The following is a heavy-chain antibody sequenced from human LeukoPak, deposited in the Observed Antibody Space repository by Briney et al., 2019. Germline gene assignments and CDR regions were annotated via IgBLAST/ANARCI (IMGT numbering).Heavy chain of an antibody. D-gene: IGHD3-10*01. V-gene: IGHV3-11*05. CDR1: GFTFSDYH. J-gene: IGHJ4*02. CDR2: ISSSGSFT. Sequence: GESLRLSCAASGFTFSDYHMSWIRQAPGKGLEWVSYISSSGSFTNYAESVKGRFTISRDNAKNSLYLQMNSLRAEDTAVYYCARGSGTSYFDYWGQGTLVTFSS. CDR3: ARGSGTSYFDY.